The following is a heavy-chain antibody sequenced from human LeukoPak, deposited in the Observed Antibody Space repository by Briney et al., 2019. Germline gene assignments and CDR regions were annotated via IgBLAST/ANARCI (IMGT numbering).Heavy chain of an antibody. V-gene: IGHV3-23*01. CDR3: AKEIYAYGSRGFDY. D-gene: IGHD3-10*01. CDR2: ISSSGDYT. Sequence: GGSLRLSCSASQFTFSYYAMTWVRQAPGKGLEWLSGISSSGDYTYYAASAKGRFTISRDNYKNTLHLQLNSLRVEDTAVYYCAKEIYAYGSRGFDYWGQGNPVTVSS. J-gene: IGHJ4*02. CDR1: QFTFSYYA.